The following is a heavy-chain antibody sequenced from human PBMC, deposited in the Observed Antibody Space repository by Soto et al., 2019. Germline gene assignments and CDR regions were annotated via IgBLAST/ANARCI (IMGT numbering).Heavy chain of an antibody. J-gene: IGHJ6*02. CDR3: ARGYYYDSSGFDYYYGMDV. Sequence: QVQLVQSGAEVKKPGSSVKVSCKASGGTFSSYAISWVRQAPGQGLEWMGGIIPIFGTANYEQKFQCRVTITADESTSTAYMELSSLRSEDTAVYYCARGYYYDSSGFDYYYGMDVWGQGTTVTVSS. V-gene: IGHV1-69*01. CDR1: GGTFSSYA. D-gene: IGHD3-22*01. CDR2: IIPIFGTA.